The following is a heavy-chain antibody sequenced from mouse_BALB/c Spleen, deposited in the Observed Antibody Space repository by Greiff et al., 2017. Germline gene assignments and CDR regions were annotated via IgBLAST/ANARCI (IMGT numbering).Heavy chain of an antibody. CDR3: ARETNWDAMDY. CDR1: GFSLTSYG. Sequence: VQLQQSGPGLVAPSQSLSITSTVSGFSLTSYGVSWVRQPPGKGLEWLGVIWAGGSTNYNSALMSRLSISKDNSKSQVFLKMNSLQTDDTAMYYCARETNWDAMDYWGQGTSVTVSS. V-gene: IGHV2-9*02. D-gene: IGHD4-1*01. CDR2: IWAGGST. J-gene: IGHJ4*01.